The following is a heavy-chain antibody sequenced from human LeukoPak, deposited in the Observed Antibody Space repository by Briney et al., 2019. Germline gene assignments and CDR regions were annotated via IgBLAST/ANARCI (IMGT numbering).Heavy chain of an antibody. CDR3: ARASGGSGCNWFDP. CDR1: GYTFTSYG. J-gene: IGHJ5*02. Sequence: GASVKVSCKASGYTFTSYGISWVRQAPGQGLEWMGWISAYNGNTNYAQKLQGRVTMTTDTSTSTAYMELSRLRSDDTAVYYCARASGGSGCNWFDPWGQGTLVTVSS. CDR2: ISAYNGNT. V-gene: IGHV1-18*01. D-gene: IGHD3-3*01.